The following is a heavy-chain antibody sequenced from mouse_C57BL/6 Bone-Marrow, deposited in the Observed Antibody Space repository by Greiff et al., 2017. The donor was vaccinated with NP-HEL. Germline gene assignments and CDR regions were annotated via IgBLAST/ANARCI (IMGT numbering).Heavy chain of an antibody. J-gene: IGHJ1*03. D-gene: IGHD1-1*01. CDR3: SSYWYFDV. CDR1: GYTFTDYY. CDR2: INPNNGGT. Sequence: VQLQQSGPELVKPGASVKISCKASGYTFTDYYMNWVKQSHGKSLEWIGDINPNNGGTSYNQKFKGKATLTVDKSSSTAYMELRSLTSEDSAVYYGSSYWYFDVWGTGTTVTVSS. V-gene: IGHV1-26*01.